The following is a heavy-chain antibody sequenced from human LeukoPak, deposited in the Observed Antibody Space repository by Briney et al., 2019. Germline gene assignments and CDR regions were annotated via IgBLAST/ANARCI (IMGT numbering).Heavy chain of an antibody. CDR3: ARTVCSSTSCWFDY. J-gene: IGHJ4*02. CDR1: GFSVTNNY. CDR2: IYYSGST. Sequence: GSLRLSCAVSGFSVTNNYMSWVRQAPGKGLEWIGYIYYSGSTNYNPSLKSRVTISVDTSKNQFSLKLSSVTAADTAVYYCARTVCSSTSCWFDYWGQGTLVTVSS. D-gene: IGHD2-2*01. V-gene: IGHV4-59*02.